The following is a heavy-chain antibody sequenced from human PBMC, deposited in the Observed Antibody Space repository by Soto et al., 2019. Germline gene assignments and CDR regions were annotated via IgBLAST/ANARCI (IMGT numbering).Heavy chain of an antibody. D-gene: IGHD3-22*01. CDR3: AREHTTISMDV. Sequence: SVKXSCKASGYTFTSYDINWVRQATGQGLXWMGWMNPNSGNXXYAXKFRGSVTMTRNTXXXTAYMXLSSLRSEDTAVYYCAREHTTISMDVWGQGTTVTVSS. CDR1: GYTFTSYD. J-gene: IGHJ6*02. V-gene: IGHV1-8*01. CDR2: MNPNSGNX.